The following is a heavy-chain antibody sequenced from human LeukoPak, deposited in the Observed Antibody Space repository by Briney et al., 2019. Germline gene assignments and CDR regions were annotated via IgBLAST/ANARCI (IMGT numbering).Heavy chain of an antibody. D-gene: IGHD3-10*01. J-gene: IGHJ4*02. Sequence: SETLSLTRAVYGGSFSGYYRSWIRQPPGKGLEWIGEINHSGSTNYNPSLKSRVTISVDTSKNQFSLKLSSVTAADTAVYYCARGVKMVRGALDYWGQGTLVTVSS. CDR3: ARGVKMVRGALDY. CDR1: GGSFSGYY. V-gene: IGHV4-34*01. CDR2: INHSGST.